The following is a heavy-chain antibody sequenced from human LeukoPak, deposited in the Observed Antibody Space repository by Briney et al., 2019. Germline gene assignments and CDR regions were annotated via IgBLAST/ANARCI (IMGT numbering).Heavy chain of an antibody. CDR1: GYTFTSYG. CDR2: ISAYNGNT. J-gene: IGHJ6*02. CDR3: ARAREFGYCSGGSCYLGYYGMDV. D-gene: IGHD2-15*01. V-gene: IGHV1-18*01. Sequence: ASVKVSCKASGYTFTSYGISWVRQAPGQGLEWMGWISAYNGNTNYAQKLQGRVTMTTDTSTSTAYMELRSLRSDDTAVYYCARAREFGYCSGGSCYLGYYGMDVWGQGTTVTVSS.